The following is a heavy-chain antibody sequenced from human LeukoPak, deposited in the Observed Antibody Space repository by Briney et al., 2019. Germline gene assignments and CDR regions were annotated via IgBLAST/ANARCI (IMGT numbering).Heavy chain of an antibody. CDR3: AKDLVDTAMVNPYYFVY. CDR2: IRYDGSNK. CDR1: GFTFSSYG. D-gene: IGHD5-18*01. V-gene: IGHV3-30*02. J-gene: IGHJ4*02. Sequence: GGSLRLSCAASGFTFSSYGMHWVRQAPGKGLEWVAFIRYDGSNKYYADSVKGRFTISRDNSKNTLYLQMNSLRAEDTAVYYCAKDLVDTAMVNPYYFVYWGQGTLVTVSS.